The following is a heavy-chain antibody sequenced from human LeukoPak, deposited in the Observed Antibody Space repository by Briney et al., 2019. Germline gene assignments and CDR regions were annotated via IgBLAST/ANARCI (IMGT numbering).Heavy chain of an antibody. V-gene: IGHV4-39*01. D-gene: IGHD3-22*01. CDR2: IYYSGST. Sequence: SETLSLTCTVAGGSISSSSYYWGWIRQPPGNGLEWIGSIYYSGSTYYNPSLKSRVTISVDTSKNQFSLRLSSVTAADTAVYYCARHLYDSCGYYGLDYFDYWGQGTLVTVSS. J-gene: IGHJ4*02. CDR1: GGSISSSSYY. CDR3: ARHLYDSCGYYGLDYFDY.